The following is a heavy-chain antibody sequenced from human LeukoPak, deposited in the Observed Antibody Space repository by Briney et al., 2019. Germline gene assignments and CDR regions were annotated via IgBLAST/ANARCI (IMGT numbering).Heavy chain of an antibody. CDR2: IYPGDSDT. J-gene: IGHJ4*02. Sequence: GESLKISCKGSGYSFTSYWIGWVRQMPGKGREWMGIIYPGDSDTRYSPSFQGQVTISADKSISTAYLQWSSLKASDTAMYYCARRVTMVRGVYYFDSWGQGTLVTVSS. CDR3: ARRVTMVRGVYYFDS. V-gene: IGHV5-51*01. D-gene: IGHD3-10*01. CDR1: GYSFTSYW.